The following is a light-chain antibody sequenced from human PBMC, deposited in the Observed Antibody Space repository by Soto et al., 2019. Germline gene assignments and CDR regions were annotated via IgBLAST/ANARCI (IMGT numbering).Light chain of an antibody. CDR3: QQRSSWPWT. Sequence: EIVLRQSPATLSLSPGERATLSCTASQRVSRYLAWFQQKPGQAPRLLIYDASNSATGIPARFSGSGSGTDFTLTISSLDPEDFAVYYCQQRSSWPWTFGQGTKVEIK. V-gene: IGKV3-11*01. J-gene: IGKJ1*01. CDR2: DAS. CDR1: QRVSRY.